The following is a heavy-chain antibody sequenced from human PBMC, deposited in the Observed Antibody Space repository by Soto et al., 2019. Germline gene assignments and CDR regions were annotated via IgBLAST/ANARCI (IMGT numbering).Heavy chain of an antibody. CDR2: IYYSGST. Sequence: PSETLSLTCTVSGGSISSGGYYWSWIRQHPGKGLEWIGYIYYSGSTYYNPSLKSRVTISVDTSKNQFSLKLSSVTAADTAVYYCASGSSGDFWSGYSDVWGQGTTVTVSS. V-gene: IGHV4-31*03. J-gene: IGHJ6*02. D-gene: IGHD3-3*01. CDR3: ASGSSGDFWSGYSDV. CDR1: GGSISSGGYY.